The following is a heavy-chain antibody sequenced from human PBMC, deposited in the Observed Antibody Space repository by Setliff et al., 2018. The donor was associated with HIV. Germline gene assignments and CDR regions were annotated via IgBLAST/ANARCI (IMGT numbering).Heavy chain of an antibody. CDR2: IYYSGST. CDR1: GGSISSSNKY. Sequence: PSETLSLTCTASGGSISSSNKYWGWIRQPPGKGLEWIGYIYYSGSTNYNPSLKSRVTISVDTSKNQFSLKLTSVTAADTAVYYCARGPSLQTTLFDYWGQGTLVTVSS. V-gene: IGHV4-61*05. J-gene: IGHJ4*02. CDR3: ARGPSLQTTLFDY.